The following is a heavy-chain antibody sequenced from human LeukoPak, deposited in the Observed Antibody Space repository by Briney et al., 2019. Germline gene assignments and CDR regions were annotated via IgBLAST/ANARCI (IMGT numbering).Heavy chain of an antibody. CDR1: GFTLSSYW. CDR2: IYYSGTT. CDR3: ASGLRYFDY. Sequence: GSLRLSCAASGFTLSSYWMSWVRQAPGKGLEWIGYIYYSGTTNYNPSLKSRVTISVGTSKNQFSLKLSSVTVADTAVYYCASGLRYFDYWGQGTLVAVSS. V-gene: IGHV4-59*01. D-gene: IGHD6-25*01. J-gene: IGHJ4*02.